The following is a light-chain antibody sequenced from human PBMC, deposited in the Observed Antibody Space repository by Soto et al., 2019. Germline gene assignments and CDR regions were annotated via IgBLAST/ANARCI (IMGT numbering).Light chain of an antibody. J-gene: IGKJ4*02. CDR2: DTS. V-gene: IGKV1-33*01. Sequence: DIEMTQSPSSLSASVGDRVIITCRASQDIRNYLNWYQEKPGRAPKLLIYDTSNLQTGVPSRFSGSGSGTDFAFTISSLQPEDIATYYCKQNKSVPLTFGGGTRLDIK. CDR1: QDIRNY. CDR3: KQNKSVPLT.